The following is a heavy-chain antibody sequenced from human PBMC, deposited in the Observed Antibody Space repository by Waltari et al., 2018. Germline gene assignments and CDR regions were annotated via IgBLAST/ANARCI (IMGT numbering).Heavy chain of an antibody. D-gene: IGHD3-10*01. Sequence: QVQLVQSGAEVKKPGASVKVSCKASGSTFTSYDIHWVRQANGQGLEWMGWMNPNSGNTGYAQKFQGRVTITRNTSISTAYMELSSLRSEDTAVYYCARGWGDYYGSGSPIFDYWGQGTLVTVSS. J-gene: IGHJ4*02. CDR3: ARGWGDYYGSGSPIFDY. V-gene: IGHV1-8*03. CDR1: GSTFTSYD. CDR2: MNPNSGNT.